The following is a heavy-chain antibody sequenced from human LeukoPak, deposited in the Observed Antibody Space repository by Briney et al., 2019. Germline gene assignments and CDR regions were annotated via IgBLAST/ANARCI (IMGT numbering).Heavy chain of an antibody. CDR2: ISGSGGST. Sequence: GGSLRLSCAASGFTFSHAWMNWVRQAPGKGREWVSAISGSGGSTYYADSVKGRFTISRDNSKNTLYLQMNSLRAEDTAVYYCAKDLRGLGAFDIWGQGTMVTVSS. CDR3: AKDLRGLGAFDI. J-gene: IGHJ3*02. CDR1: GFTFSHAW. V-gene: IGHV3-23*01. D-gene: IGHD3-10*01.